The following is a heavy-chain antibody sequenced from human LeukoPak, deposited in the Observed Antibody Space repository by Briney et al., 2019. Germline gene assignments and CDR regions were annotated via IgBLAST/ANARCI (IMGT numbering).Heavy chain of an antibody. CDR1: GASINTTGFY. CDR3: AKLDS. Sequence: SETLSLTCTVSGASINTTGFYWGWVRRPPGKGLEWIGALYFSGTTYTNPSLKSRLTLSVDTSKNQFSLRLNSVTAADTAVYYCAKLDSWGLGTLVTVSS. V-gene: IGHV4-39*01. CDR2: LYFSGTT. J-gene: IGHJ4*02.